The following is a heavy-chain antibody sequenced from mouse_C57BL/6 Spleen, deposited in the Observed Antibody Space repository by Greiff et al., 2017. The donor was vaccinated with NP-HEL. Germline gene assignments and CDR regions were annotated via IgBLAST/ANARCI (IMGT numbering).Heavy chain of an antibody. J-gene: IGHJ4*01. V-gene: IGHV1-59*01. CDR2: IDPSDSYT. CDR1: GYTFTSYW. CDR3: AGITTVVEDAMDY. Sequence: QVQLQQPGAELVRPGTSVKLSCKASGYTFTSYWMHWVKQRPGQGLEWIGVIDPSDSYTNYNQKFKGKATLTVDTSSSTAYMQLSSLTSEDSAVYYCAGITTVVEDAMDYWGQGTSGTVSS. D-gene: IGHD1-1*01.